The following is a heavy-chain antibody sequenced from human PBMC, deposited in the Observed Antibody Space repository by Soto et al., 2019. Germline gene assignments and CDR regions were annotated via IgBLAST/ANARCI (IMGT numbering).Heavy chain of an antibody. CDR1: GLTFNNYA. J-gene: IGHJ4*02. Sequence: EVQLLESGGGLVQPGGSLRLSCAASGLTFNNYAMSWVRQAPGKGLEWVSAISGSGGSTYYADSVKGRFTISRDNSKKTLYLQMNSLRAEDTAVYYCAKDQGPRSFDYWGQGTLVTVSS. CDR3: AKDQGPRSFDY. V-gene: IGHV3-23*01. CDR2: ISGSGGST.